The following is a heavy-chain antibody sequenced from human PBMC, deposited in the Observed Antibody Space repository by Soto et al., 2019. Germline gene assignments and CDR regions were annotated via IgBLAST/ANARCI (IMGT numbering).Heavy chain of an antibody. Sequence: GGSLRLSCAASGFTFSSYAMSCVRQAPGKGLEWVSAISGSGGSTYYADSVKGRFTISRDNSKNTLYLQMNSLRAEDTAVYYCAKSINSYYYYGVDVWGQGTTVTVSS. CDR2: ISGSGGST. CDR1: GFTFSSYA. D-gene: IGHD6-6*01. CDR3: AKSINSYYYYGVDV. J-gene: IGHJ6*02. V-gene: IGHV3-23*01.